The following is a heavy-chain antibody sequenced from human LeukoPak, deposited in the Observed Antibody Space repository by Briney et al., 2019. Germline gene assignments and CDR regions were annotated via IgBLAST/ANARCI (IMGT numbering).Heavy chain of an antibody. D-gene: IGHD5-18*01. V-gene: IGHV3-23*01. J-gene: IGHJ6*03. Sequence: GGSLRLSCAASGFTFSTFAMIWVRQPPGKGLEWVSSIFPSGGEIHYADSVQGRFTISRDNSKKTLYLQMNSLRAEDTAVYYCAKDTPMVDYYMDVWGKGTTVTISS. CDR2: IFPSGGEI. CDR1: GFTFSTFA. CDR3: AKDTPMVDYYMDV.